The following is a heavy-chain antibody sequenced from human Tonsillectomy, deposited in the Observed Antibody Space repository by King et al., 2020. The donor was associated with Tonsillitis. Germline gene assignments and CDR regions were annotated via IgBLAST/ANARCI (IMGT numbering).Heavy chain of an antibody. J-gene: IGHJ5*02. CDR3: ARSRLEGEEISFGEMTNWFDP. CDR2: ISANNGNT. V-gene: IGHV1-18*01. D-gene: IGHD3-10*01. CDR1: DYTFTNYA. Sequence: VQLVQSGAEVKKPGASVKVSCKASDYTFTNYAINWVRQAPGQGLEWMGRISANNGNTNYEQKFQGRVTMTTDTSTTTAYMELRSLRSDDTAVYYCARSRLEGEEISFGEMTNWFDPWGQGTLVTVSS.